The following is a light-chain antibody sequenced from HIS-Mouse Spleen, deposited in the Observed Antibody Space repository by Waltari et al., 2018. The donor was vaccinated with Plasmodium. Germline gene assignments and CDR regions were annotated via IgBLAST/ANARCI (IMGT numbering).Light chain of an antibody. J-gene: IGKJ4*01. CDR1: QGINSN. CDR3: QQYYSYPLT. V-gene: IGKV1-8*01. CDR2: AAS. Sequence: ALRMTQSPSSLSASTGARVTSTCRARQGINSNLAWSQQKPGKAPKLLSYAASTLQSGVPSRFSGSGSGTDFTLPNSCLQSEDFATYSCQQYYSYPLTFGGGTKVEIK.